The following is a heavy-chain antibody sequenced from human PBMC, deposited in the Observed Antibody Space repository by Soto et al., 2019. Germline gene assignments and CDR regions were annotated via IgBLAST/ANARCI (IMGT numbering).Heavy chain of an antibody. CDR1: GGSVSSGFYY. CDR2: IFYTGST. D-gene: IGHD3-22*01. CDR3: ARVDDSSGYYWGYFDY. V-gene: IGHV4-61*01. J-gene: IGHJ4*02. Sequence: QVQLQESGPGLVKPSETLSLTCTVSGGSVSSGFYYWSWIRQPPRKGLEWIGHIFYTGSTNYNPSLKRRVTISVDTSKNQFSLKLNSVTAADTAVYYCARVDDSSGYYWGYFDYWGQGTLVTVSS.